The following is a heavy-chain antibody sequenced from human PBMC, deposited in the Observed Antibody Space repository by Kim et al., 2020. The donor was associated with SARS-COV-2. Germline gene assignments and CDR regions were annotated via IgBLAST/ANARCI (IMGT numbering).Heavy chain of an antibody. V-gene: IGHV3-9*01. J-gene: IGHJ2*01. Sequence: GHADSVQGRFAISRANAKNYLYRQMNSLRAEDTALYYCAKTTTFPGFFDLWGRGTLVTVSS. D-gene: IGHD3-9*01. CDR3: AKTTTFPGFFDL.